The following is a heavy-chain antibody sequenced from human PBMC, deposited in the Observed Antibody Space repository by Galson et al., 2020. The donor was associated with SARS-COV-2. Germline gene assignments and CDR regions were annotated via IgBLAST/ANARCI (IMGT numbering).Heavy chain of an antibody. Sequence: GSLRLSCIISGLPLSNYTMNWVRQPPGKGPEWVAYISNWSGTIYYADSVRGRFTISRDNAKNSLYLQMNSLRDDDTAVYYCARGTSLDLWGQGTSVTVSS. CDR3: ARGTSLDL. CDR1: GLPLSNYT. J-gene: IGHJ6*02. V-gene: IGHV3-48*02. CDR2: ISNWSGTI.